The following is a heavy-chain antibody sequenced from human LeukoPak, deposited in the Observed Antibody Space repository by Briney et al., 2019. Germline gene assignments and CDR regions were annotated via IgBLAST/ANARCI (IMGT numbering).Heavy chain of an antibody. CDR1: GGSISSYY. CDR2: IYYSGSA. Sequence: SETLSLTCTVSGGSISSYYWSWIRQPPGKGLEWIGYIYYSGSANYNPSLKSRVTISVDTSKNQFSLKLSSVTAADTAVYYCARHVVPRDYDFWSGYYSWFDPWGQGTLVTVSS. J-gene: IGHJ5*02. V-gene: IGHV4-59*08. CDR3: ARHVVPRDYDFWSGYYSWFDP. D-gene: IGHD3-3*01.